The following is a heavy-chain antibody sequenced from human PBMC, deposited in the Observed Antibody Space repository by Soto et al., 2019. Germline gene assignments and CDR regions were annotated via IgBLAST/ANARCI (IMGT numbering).Heavy chain of an antibody. CDR1: GFSLSSTAVG. V-gene: IGHV2-5*02. CDR3: AHGRGWLSDY. CDR2: IYWDDDN. Sequence: QITLKESGPTLVKPTQTLTLTCTFSGFSLSSTAVGVNWIRQPPGKALEWLALIYWDDDNQYSPSLKSRLTITKDTSKNQVVLTKTSMDPVDTATYYCAHGRGWLSDYWGQGTLVTVSS. J-gene: IGHJ4*02. D-gene: IGHD6-19*01.